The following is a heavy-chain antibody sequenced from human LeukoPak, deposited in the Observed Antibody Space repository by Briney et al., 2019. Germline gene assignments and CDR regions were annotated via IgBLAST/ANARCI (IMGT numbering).Heavy chain of an antibody. J-gene: IGHJ4*02. V-gene: IGHV3-66*01. Sequence: PGGSLRLSCAASGFTVSSNYMSWVRQAPGKGLEWVSVIYSGGSTYYADSVQGRFTISRDNFKNTLYPQMNSLRAEDTAVYYCARDPSPASVVTTNRVDYWGQGTLVTVSS. CDR2: IYSGGST. CDR3: ARDPSPASVVTTNRVDY. D-gene: IGHD2-21*02. CDR1: GFTVSSNY.